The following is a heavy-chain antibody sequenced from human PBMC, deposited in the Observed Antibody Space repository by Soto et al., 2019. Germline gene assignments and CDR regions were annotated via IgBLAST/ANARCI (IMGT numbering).Heavy chain of an antibody. J-gene: IGHJ4*02. V-gene: IGHV3-53*02. CDR2: TYSGGNT. D-gene: IGHD3-22*01. CDR1: GFTVYNNY. Sequence: EVQLVETGGGLIQPGGSLRLSCAASGFTVYNNYMNWVRQAPGKGLEWVSVTYSGGNTFYADSVRGRFTISRDSSKNTLYLQMNRLKDEDTAIYYCARAPMSPLWGQGTLVTVSS. CDR3: ARAPMSPL.